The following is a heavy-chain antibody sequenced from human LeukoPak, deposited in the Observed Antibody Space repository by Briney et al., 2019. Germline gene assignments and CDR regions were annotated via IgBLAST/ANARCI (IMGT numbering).Heavy chain of an antibody. CDR2: ISSSSSYI. CDR3: AKDIVTAYGSGSSLGHFDY. J-gene: IGHJ4*02. D-gene: IGHD3-10*01. V-gene: IGHV3-21*04. CDR1: GFTFSSYS. Sequence: GGSLRLSCAASGFTFSSYSMNWVRQAPGKGLEWVSSISSSSSYIYYADSVKGRFTISRDNSKNTLYLQMNSLRAEDTAVYYCAKDIVTAYGSGSSLGHFDYWGQGTLVTVSS.